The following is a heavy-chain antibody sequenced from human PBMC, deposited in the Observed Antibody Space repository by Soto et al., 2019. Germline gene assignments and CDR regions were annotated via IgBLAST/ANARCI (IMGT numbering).Heavy chain of an antibody. CDR2: IYYSGST. D-gene: IGHD4-17*01. V-gene: IGHV4-28*03. CDR3: ARAYGYYFDY. Sequence: SETLSLTCAVSGYSISSSNWWGWIRQPPGKGLEWIGYIYYSGSTNYNPSLKSRVTISVDTSKNQFSLKLSSVTAADTAVYYCARAYGYYFDYWGQGTLVTVSS. CDR1: GYSISSSNW. J-gene: IGHJ4*02.